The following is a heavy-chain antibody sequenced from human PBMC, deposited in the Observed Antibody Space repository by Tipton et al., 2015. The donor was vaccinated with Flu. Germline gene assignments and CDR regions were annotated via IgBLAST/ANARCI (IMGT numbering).Heavy chain of an antibody. CDR1: GGSICSYY. J-gene: IGHJ4*02. V-gene: IGHV4-4*07. Sequence: TLSLTCTVSGGSICSYYWSWIRQPAGKGLEWIGRIYTSGSTNYNPSLKSRVTMSVDTSKNQFSLKLSSVTAADTAVYYCARDFSHYYDSIGNDYWGQGTLVTVSS. CDR2: IYTSGST. D-gene: IGHD3-22*01. CDR3: ARDFSHYYDSIGNDY.